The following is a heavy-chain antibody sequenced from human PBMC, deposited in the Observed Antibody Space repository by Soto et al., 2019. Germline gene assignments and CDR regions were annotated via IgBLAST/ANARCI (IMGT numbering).Heavy chain of an antibody. V-gene: IGHV3-30*18. J-gene: IGHJ5*02. D-gene: IGHD2-15*01. Sequence: GGSLRLSCAASGFTFSSYGMHWVRQAPGKGLEWVAVTSYDGSNKYYADSVKGRFTISRDNSKNTLYLQMNSLRAEDTAVYYCAKEGYCSGGSCYSGWFDPWGQGTLVTVSS. CDR2: TSYDGSNK. CDR1: GFTFSSYG. CDR3: AKEGYCSGGSCYSGWFDP.